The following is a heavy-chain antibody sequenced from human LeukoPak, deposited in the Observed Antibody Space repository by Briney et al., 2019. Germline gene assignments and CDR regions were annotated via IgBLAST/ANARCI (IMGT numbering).Heavy chain of an antibody. D-gene: IGHD2-2*01. CDR3: AKGGTIAADELLSI. CDR1: GFTFSSYG. CDR2: IRYDGSNK. J-gene: IGHJ4*02. V-gene: IGHV3-30*02. Sequence: PGGSLRLSCAASGFTFSSYGMHWVRQAPGKGLEWVAFIRYDGSNKYYADSVKGRFTISRDNSKNTLYLQMNSLRAEDTAVYYCAKGGTIAADELLSIWGQGTLVTVSS.